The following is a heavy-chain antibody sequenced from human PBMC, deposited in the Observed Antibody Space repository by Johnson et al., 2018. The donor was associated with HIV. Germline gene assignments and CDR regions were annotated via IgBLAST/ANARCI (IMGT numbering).Heavy chain of an antibody. D-gene: IGHD2-21*01. CDR3: ALSYSLDACDI. CDR2: TKNKANSYTT. J-gene: IGHJ3*02. CDR1: GFTLSDHY. Sequence: VHLVESGGGLVQPGGSLRLSCAASGFTLSDHYMDWVRQAAGKGLEWVGRTKNKANSYTTEYAASVRGRFTISRDDSKNSLYLQMNSLKTEDTAVYYCALSYSLDACDIWGQGTMVTVSS. V-gene: IGHV3-72*01.